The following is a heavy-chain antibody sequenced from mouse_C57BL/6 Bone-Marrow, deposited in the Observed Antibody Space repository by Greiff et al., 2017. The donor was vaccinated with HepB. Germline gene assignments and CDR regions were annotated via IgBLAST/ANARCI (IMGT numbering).Heavy chain of an antibody. D-gene: IGHD1-1*01. V-gene: IGHV1-59*01. CDR3: ARYPPVYYYGSSTWGAMDY. Sequence: QVQLQQPGAELVRPGTSVKLSCKASGYTFTSYWMHWVKQRPGQGLEWIGVIAPSDSYTNYNQKFKGKATLTVDTSSSTAYMQLSSLTSEDSAVYYCARYPPVYYYGSSTWGAMDYWGQGTSVTVSS. J-gene: IGHJ4*01. CDR1: GYTFTSYW. CDR2: IAPSDSYT.